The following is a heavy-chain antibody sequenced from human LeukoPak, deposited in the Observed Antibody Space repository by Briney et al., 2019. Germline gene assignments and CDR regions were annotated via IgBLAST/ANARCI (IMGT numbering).Heavy chain of an antibody. Sequence: PGGSLTLSCAASGFTVGSNYMSWVRQAPGKGLEWVSIIYLGGSTNYADSVKGRFTISRDNSKNTLYLQMNSLRADDTAVYYCAKDQRVHGSGSYSLDYWGQGTLVTVSS. J-gene: IGHJ4*02. CDR2: IYLGGST. CDR1: GFTVGSNY. D-gene: IGHD3-10*01. V-gene: IGHV3-53*01. CDR3: AKDQRVHGSGSYSLDY.